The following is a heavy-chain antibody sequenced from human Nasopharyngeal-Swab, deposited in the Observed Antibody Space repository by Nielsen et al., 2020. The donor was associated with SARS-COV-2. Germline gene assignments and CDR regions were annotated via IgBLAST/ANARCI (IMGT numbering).Heavy chain of an antibody. D-gene: IGHD3-10*01. J-gene: IGHJ6*02. CDR1: NGSINSYY. CDR2: IYFSGST. V-gene: IGHV4-59*13. CDR3: ARVALGSYFRGRGMDV. Sequence: SEALSLTCTVSNGSINSYYWSWIRQPPGKGLEWIGYIYFSGSTSYNPSLKSRVTMSVDTSKNQFSLNLTSVTAADTAVYYCARVALGSYFRGRGMDVWGQGTTVTVSS.